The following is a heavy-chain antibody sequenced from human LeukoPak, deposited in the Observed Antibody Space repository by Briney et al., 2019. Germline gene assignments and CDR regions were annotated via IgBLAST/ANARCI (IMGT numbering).Heavy chain of an antibody. CDR1: GYTFTSYD. J-gene: IGHJ4*02. CDR3: ATDASGDYLNY. CDR2: MNPNSGNT. D-gene: IGHD2-2*01. V-gene: IGHV1-8*02. Sequence: GASVKVSCKASGYTFTSYDINWVRQATGQGLEWMGWMNPNSGNTGYAQKFQGRVTMTEDTSTDTAYMELSSLSYEDTAVYYCATDASGDYLNYWGQGTLVTVSS.